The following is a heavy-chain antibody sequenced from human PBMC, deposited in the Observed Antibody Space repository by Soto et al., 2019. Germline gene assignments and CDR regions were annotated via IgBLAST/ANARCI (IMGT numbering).Heavy chain of an antibody. CDR3: AREAAARRGWFEP. CDR2: INPNSGGT. J-gene: IGHJ5*02. Sequence: ASVNGSCKASGYTFTGYYIPWVRPAPGQVRECRVWINPNSGGTNSAQNFQGRVTMTRDPSISTAYMELSMMRSDDTAVYYCAREAAARRGWFEPRGQGTLVTVSS. D-gene: IGHD6-13*01. CDR1: GYTFTGYY. V-gene: IGHV1-2*02.